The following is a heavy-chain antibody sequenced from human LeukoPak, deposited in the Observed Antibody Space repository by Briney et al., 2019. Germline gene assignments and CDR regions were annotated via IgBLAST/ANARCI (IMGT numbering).Heavy chain of an antibody. CDR2: ITTSGGST. D-gene: IGHD6-13*01. CDR3: ARVRTIAAVGPDFDY. CDR1: GYIFTSYY. Sequence: ASVKVSCKASGYIFTSYYMHWVRQAPGQGLEWMGIITTSGGSTSYAQNFQGRVTMTRDTSTSTVYMELTSLGSEDTAVYYCARVRTIAAVGPDFDYWGQGTLVTVSS. V-gene: IGHV1-46*01. J-gene: IGHJ4*02.